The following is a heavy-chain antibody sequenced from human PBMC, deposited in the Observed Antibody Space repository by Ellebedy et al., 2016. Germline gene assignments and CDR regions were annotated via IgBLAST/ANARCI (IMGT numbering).Heavy chain of an antibody. D-gene: IGHD3-3*01. CDR3: ARRLFLKEPTRTDGFDY. J-gene: IGHJ4*02. CDR1: GASITSSSYY. Sequence: SETLSLXXSVSGASITSSSYYWGWIRRPPGKGLEWIGRISYDGTTYYNPSLESRVTISLDTSKNQVSLKLSSVTAADTAVYYCARRLFLKEPTRTDGFDYWGQGALVTVSS. V-gene: IGHV4-39*01. CDR2: ISYDGTT.